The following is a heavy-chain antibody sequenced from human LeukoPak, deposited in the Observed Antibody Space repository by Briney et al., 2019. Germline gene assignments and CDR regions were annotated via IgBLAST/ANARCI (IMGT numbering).Heavy chain of an antibody. J-gene: IGHJ5*02. Sequence: SVKVSCKASGGTFSSYAISWVRQAPGQGLEWMGGIIPIFGTANYAQKFQGRVTITTDESTSTAYMELSSLRSEDTAVYYCAREGYHSSGYYHNWFDPWGQGTLVTVSS. CDR1: GGTFSSYA. CDR2: IIPIFGTA. CDR3: AREGYHSSGYYHNWFDP. D-gene: IGHD3-22*01. V-gene: IGHV1-69*05.